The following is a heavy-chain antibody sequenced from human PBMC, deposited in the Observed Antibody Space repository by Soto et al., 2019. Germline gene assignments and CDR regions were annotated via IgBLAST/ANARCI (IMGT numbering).Heavy chain of an antibody. J-gene: IGHJ4*02. V-gene: IGHV3-48*01. CDR2: ISSSSSTI. CDR3: AIAYCSCNERVLFSY. Sequence: PGGSRRLSCAASGFTFSSYSMNWFRQAPGKGLEWVSYISSSSSTIYYADSVKGRFTISRDNAKNSLYLQMNSLRAEDTAVYYCAIAYCSCNERVLFSYCAQGTLVIVSS. D-gene: IGHD2-2*01. CDR1: GFTFSSYS.